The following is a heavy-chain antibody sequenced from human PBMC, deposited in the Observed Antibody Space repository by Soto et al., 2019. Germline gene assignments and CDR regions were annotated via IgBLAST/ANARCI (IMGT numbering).Heavy chain of an antibody. J-gene: IGHJ6*02. CDR3: ARDSGYSYYYSMDV. Sequence: GGSLRLSCAASGFTFSSYAMHWVRQAPGKGLEWVAVISYDGSNKYYADSVKGRSTISRDNSKNTLYLQMNSLRAEDTAVYYCARDSGYSYYYSMDVWGQGTTVTVSS. D-gene: IGHD6-13*01. CDR2: ISYDGSNK. CDR1: GFTFSSYA. V-gene: IGHV3-30-3*01.